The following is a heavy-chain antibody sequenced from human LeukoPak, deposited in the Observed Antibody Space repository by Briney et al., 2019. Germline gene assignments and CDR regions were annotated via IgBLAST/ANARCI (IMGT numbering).Heavy chain of an antibody. CDR3: ARDLRSSGYYAFDY. D-gene: IGHD3-22*01. Sequence: GGSLRLSCAASGFTFSSYSMNWVRQAPGKGLEWVSSISSSSSYIYSADSVKGRFTISRDNAKNSLYLQMNSLRVEDTAVYYCARDLRSSGYYAFDYWGQGILVTVSS. CDR1: GFTFSSYS. V-gene: IGHV3-21*01. CDR2: ISSSSSYI. J-gene: IGHJ4*02.